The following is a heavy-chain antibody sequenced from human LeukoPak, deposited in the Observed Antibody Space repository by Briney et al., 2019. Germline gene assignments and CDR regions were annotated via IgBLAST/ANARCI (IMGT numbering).Heavy chain of an antibody. Sequence: ASVKVSCKASGYTFTGYYMHWVRQAPGQGLEWMGWINPNSGGTNYAQKFQGRVTMTRDASISTAYMELSRLRSDDTAVYYCATLGYCSGGSCYSEWLYYYYMDVWGKGTTVTISS. J-gene: IGHJ6*03. CDR3: ATLGYCSGGSCYSEWLYYYYMDV. D-gene: IGHD2-15*01. V-gene: IGHV1-2*02. CDR1: GYTFTGYY. CDR2: INPNSGGT.